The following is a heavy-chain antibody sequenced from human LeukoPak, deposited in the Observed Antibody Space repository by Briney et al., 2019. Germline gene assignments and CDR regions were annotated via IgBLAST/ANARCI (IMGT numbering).Heavy chain of an antibody. Sequence: GASVKVSCKGSGYNFDRYGVNWVRQAPGQGLEWVGWISTYNGNTFYAQKFEGRVSMTTDTSTSTAYMELRSLRSDDTAVYYCARYYYDIFRPRWFDPWGQGTLVTVSS. CDR3: ARYYYDIFRPRWFDP. CDR2: ISTYNGNT. D-gene: IGHD3-22*01. J-gene: IGHJ5*02. CDR1: GYNFDRYG. V-gene: IGHV1-18*04.